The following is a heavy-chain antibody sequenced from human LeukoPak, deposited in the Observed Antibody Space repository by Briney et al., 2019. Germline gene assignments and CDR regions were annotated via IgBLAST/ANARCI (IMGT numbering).Heavy chain of an antibody. J-gene: IGHJ4*02. Sequence: SETLSLTCTVSGGSISSYYWSWIRQPPGKGLEWIGYIYYSGSTNYNPSLKSRVTISVDTSKNQFSLKLSSVTAADTAVYYCAKHSSGWYEFDYWGQGTQVTVSS. V-gene: IGHV4-59*01. CDR2: IYYSGST. D-gene: IGHD6-19*01. CDR1: GGSISSYY. CDR3: AKHSSGWYEFDY.